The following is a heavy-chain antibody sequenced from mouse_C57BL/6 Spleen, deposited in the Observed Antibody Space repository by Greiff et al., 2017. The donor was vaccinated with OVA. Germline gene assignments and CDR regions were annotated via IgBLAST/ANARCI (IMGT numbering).Heavy chain of an antibody. D-gene: IGHD2-2*01. CDR1: GFNIKDYY. V-gene: IGHV14-2*01. Sequence: VQLQQSGAELVKPGASVKLSCTASGFNIKDYYMHWVKQRTEQGLEWIGRIDPADGDTKYAPKFQGKATITADTSSNTAYLQLSSLTSEDTAVYYCARAVTALYYYAMDYWGQGTSVTVSA. CDR2: IDPADGDT. J-gene: IGHJ4*01. CDR3: ARAVTALYYYAMDY.